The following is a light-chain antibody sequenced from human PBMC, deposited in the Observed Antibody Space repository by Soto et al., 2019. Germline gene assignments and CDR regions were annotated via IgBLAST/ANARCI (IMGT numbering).Light chain of an antibody. CDR2: DAS. Sequence: DIQMTQSPSTLSASIGDRFTIAFRASQMISSRLAWYQQKPGKAPKLLIYDASALAGGVPSRFSGSESGTEFTLAISSLQPDDFATYYCQQYYRSRTFGQGTKVDIK. J-gene: IGKJ1*01. V-gene: IGKV1-5*01. CDR3: QQYYRSRT. CDR1: QMISSR.